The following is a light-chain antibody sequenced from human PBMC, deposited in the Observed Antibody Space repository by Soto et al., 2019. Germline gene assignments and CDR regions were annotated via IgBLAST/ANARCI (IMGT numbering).Light chain of an antibody. J-gene: IGLJ3*02. V-gene: IGLV2-14*01. CDR3: SSYTSRNSWV. Sequence: QSALTQPASVSGSPGQSITISCTGTSSDVAGYNYVSWYQQHPGKAPKLLIYEVTNRPSGVSNRFSGSKSGNTASLTISGLQAEDEADYYCSSYTSRNSWVFGGGTKLTVL. CDR2: EVT. CDR1: SSDVAGYNY.